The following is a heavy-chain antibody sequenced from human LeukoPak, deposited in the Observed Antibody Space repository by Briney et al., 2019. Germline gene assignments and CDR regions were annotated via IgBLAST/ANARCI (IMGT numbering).Heavy chain of an antibody. Sequence: GASVKVSCNASGYTFTGYYMHWVRQAPGQGLEWMGWINPNSGGTNYAQKFQGRVTMTRDTSISTAYMELSRLRSDDTAAYYCARGYCSSTSCYSLGPHFDYWGQGTLVTVSS. CDR3: ARGYCSSTSCYSLGPHFDY. D-gene: IGHD2-2*02. CDR1: GYTFTGYY. CDR2: INPNSGGT. J-gene: IGHJ4*02. V-gene: IGHV1-2*02.